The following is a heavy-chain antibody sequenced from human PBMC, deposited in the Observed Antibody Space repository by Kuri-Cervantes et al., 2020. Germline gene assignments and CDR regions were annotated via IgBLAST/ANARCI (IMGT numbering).Heavy chain of an antibody. CDR2: IYYSGST. CDR3: ARAPSYYDSSGYSIFDY. J-gene: IGHJ4*02. CDR1: GGSISSGDYY. D-gene: IGHD3-22*01. V-gene: IGHV4-30-4*01. Sequence: SCTVSGGSISSGDYYWSWIRQPPGKGLEWIGYIYYSGSTYYNPPLKSRVTISVDTSKNQFSLKLSSVTAADTAVYYCARAPSYYDSSGYSIFDYWGQGTLVTVSS.